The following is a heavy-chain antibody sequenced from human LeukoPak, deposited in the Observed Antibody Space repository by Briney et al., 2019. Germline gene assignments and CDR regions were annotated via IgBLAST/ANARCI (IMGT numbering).Heavy chain of an antibody. CDR2: ISTNGGST. Sequence: GGSLRLSCAASGFTFSSYARDWVRQAPGKGLEYVSGISTNGGSTYYADCVKGRFTISRDNSNNSLFLQMGSLRAEDMAVYYCARGGGRNTTMVWAFDYWGQGALVTVSS. CDR1: GFTFSSYA. CDR3: ARGGGRNTTMVWAFDY. D-gene: IGHD5-18*01. J-gene: IGHJ4*02. V-gene: IGHV3-64*02.